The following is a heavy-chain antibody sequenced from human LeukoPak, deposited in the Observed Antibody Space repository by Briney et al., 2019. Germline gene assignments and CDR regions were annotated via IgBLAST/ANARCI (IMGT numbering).Heavy chain of an antibody. J-gene: IGHJ5*02. D-gene: IGHD3-3*01. CDR2: INTNTGNP. V-gene: IGHV7-4-1*02. CDR3: ARDPLYSYYDFWSGYAGNWFDP. Sequence: ASVKVSCKASGYTFTSYAMNWVRQAPGQGLEWMGWINTNTGNPTYAQGFTGRFVFSLDTSVSTAYPQISSLKAEDTAVYYCARDPLYSYYDFWSGYAGNWFDPWGQGTLVTVSS. CDR1: GYTFTSYA.